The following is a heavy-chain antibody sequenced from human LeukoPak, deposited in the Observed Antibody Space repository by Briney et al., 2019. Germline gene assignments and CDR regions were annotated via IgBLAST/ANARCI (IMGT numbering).Heavy chain of an antibody. Sequence: ASVKVSCKTPGATFSSYAVNWVRQAPGQGLDWVGRIIPSVGLTTYAQKFQARVAISAETSTGTIYMELSSLRSEDTALYYCAIGEDFDSWGQGTLVAVSS. CDR1: GATFSSYA. J-gene: IGHJ4*02. CDR2: IIPSVGLT. V-gene: IGHV1-69*04. CDR3: AIGEDFDS. D-gene: IGHD3-10*01.